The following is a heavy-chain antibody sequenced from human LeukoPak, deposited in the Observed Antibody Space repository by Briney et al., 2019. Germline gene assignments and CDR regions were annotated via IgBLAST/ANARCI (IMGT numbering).Heavy chain of an antibody. Sequence: SETLSLTCAVYGGPFSGYYWSWIRQPPGKGLEWIGEINHSGSTNYNPSLKSRVTISVDTSKNQFSLKLSSVTAADTAVYYCARSRYSTSLDYWGQGTLVTVSS. J-gene: IGHJ4*02. V-gene: IGHV4-34*01. CDR2: INHSGST. CDR1: GGPFSGYY. CDR3: ARSRYSTSLDY. D-gene: IGHD6-13*01.